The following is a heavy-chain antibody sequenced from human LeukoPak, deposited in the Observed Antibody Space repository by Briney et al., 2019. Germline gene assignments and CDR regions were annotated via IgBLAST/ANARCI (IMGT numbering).Heavy chain of an antibody. CDR3: ARGPLFRGWNYLRAAGWFDP. Sequence: PSETLSLTCAVYGGSFSGYYWSWIRQPPGKGLEWIGEINHSGSTNYNPSLKSRVTISVDTSKNQFSLKLSSVTAADTAVYYCARGPLFRGWNYLRAAGWFDPWGQGTLVTVSS. V-gene: IGHV4-34*01. CDR2: INHSGST. CDR1: GGSFSGYY. D-gene: IGHD1-7*01. J-gene: IGHJ5*02.